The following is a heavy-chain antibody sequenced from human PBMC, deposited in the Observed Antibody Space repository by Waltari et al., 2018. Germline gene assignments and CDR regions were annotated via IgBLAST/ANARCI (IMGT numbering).Heavy chain of an antibody. V-gene: IGHV3-21*01. CDR2: ISSSSSYI. CDR3: ARTEYSSSPAVDY. D-gene: IGHD6-6*01. CDR1: GFTFSSYS. J-gene: IGHJ4*02. Sequence: EVQLVESGGGLVKPGGSLRLSCAASGFTFSSYSMNWVRPAPGKGLEGVSSISSSSSYIYYADSVKGRFTISRDNAKNSLYLQMNSLRAEDTAVYYCARTEYSSSPAVDYWGQGTLVTVSS.